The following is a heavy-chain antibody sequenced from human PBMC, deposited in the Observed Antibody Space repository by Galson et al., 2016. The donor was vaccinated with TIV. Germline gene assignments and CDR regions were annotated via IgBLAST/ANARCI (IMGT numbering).Heavy chain of an antibody. CDR3: SNGYGAGYFGH. CDR1: GDSISSSY. CDR2: ISSSGFS. V-gene: IGHV4-4*08. Sequence: SETLSLTCNVSGDSISSSYWSWIRQPPGKGLEWIGFISSSGFSNYNPTLKSRVTMSVDASKTRISLRLSSVTAADTAVYFCSNGYGAGYFGHWGQGAVVTVSS. J-gene: IGHJ4*02. D-gene: IGHD4-17*01.